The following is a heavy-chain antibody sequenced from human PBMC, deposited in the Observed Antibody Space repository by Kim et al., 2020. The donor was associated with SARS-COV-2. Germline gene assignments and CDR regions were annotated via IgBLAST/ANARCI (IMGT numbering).Heavy chain of an antibody. V-gene: IGHV3-23*01. CDR2: IKNHGLDS. CDR1: GFTFSDYA. J-gene: IGHJ6*02. CDR3: AKDRCSIRSCYARGLDV. Sequence: GGSLRLSCAASGFTFSDYAMSWVRQAPGKGLEWVASIKNHGLDSYYADSVKGRFTLSRDNFNNTLHLEMKTLRLEDTAVYYCAKDRCSIRSCYARGLDVWGQGTTVTVSS. D-gene: IGHD2-2*01.